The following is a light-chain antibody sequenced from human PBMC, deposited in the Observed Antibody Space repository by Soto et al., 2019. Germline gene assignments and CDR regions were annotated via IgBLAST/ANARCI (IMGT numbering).Light chain of an antibody. CDR3: SSYTSSSPLV. J-gene: IGLJ2*01. V-gene: IGLV2-14*01. CDR2: DVS. CDR1: SSDVGGYNY. Sequence: QSVLTQPASVSGSPGQSITISCTGTSSDVGGYNYVSWYQQHPGKAPKLMIYDVSNRPSGVSNRFSGSKSGNTASLTISGLQAEDEADYYCSSYTSSSPLVFGGGTKLPS.